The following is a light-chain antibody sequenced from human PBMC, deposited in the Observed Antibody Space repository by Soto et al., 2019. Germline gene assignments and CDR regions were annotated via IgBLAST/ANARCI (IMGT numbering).Light chain of an antibody. CDR1: SSDVGGYNY. CDR2: DVS. CDR3: SSNTSSSTLI. V-gene: IGLV2-14*01. Sequence: QSVLTQPASVSGSPGQSITLSCTGTSSDVGGYNYVSWYQQHPGKAPKLMIYDVSNRPSGVSNRFSGSKSGNTASLTISGLQAEDEANYYCSSNTSSSTLIFGTGT. J-gene: IGLJ1*01.